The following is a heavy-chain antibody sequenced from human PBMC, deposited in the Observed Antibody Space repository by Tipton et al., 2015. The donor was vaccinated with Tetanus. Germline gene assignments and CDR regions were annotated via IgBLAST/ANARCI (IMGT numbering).Heavy chain of an antibody. CDR2: VSYSGRT. CDR3: ARGLPREPWYFDY. CDR1: GGSVRSGDYS. V-gene: IGHV4-61*08. Sequence: TLSLTCTVSGGSVRSGDYSWNWIRQPPGKGLEWLAYVSYSGRTNSNYSLKSRITISQDTSKNQFSLRLTSVTAADTAVYYCARGLPREPWYFDYWGQGMQVTVSS. J-gene: IGHJ4*02. D-gene: IGHD1-26*01.